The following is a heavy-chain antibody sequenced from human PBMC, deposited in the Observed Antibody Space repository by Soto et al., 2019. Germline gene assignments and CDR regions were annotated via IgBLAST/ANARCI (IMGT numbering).Heavy chain of an antibody. CDR3: ARAPSSAFQYYFDS. V-gene: IGHV1-8*01. D-gene: IGHD3-10*01. CDR1: GYTFTSYD. CDR2: MNPNSGNT. J-gene: IGHJ4*02. Sequence: ASVKVSCKASGYTFTSYDINWVRQATGQGLEWMGWMNPNSGNTGYAQKFQGRVTMTRNTSISTAYMELSSLRSEDTAVYYCARAPSSAFQYYFDSWGQGTPVPVYS.